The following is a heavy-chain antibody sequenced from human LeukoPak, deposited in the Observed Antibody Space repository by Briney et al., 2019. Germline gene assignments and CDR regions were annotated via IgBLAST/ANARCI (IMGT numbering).Heavy chain of an antibody. J-gene: IGHJ4*02. CDR3: AVRGYCSGGSCYLIDY. D-gene: IGHD2-15*01. CDR2: INHSGSI. CDR1: GDSIRRDNYY. Sequence: SETLSLTCTVSGDSIRRDNYYWGWIRQPPGKGLEWIGEINHSGSINYNPSLKSRVTISVDTSKNQSSLKLSSVTAADTAVYYCAVRGYCSGGSCYLIDYWGQGTLVTVSS. V-gene: IGHV4-39*07.